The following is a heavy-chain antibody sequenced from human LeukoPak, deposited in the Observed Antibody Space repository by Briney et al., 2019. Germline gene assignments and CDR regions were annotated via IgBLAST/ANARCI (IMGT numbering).Heavy chain of an antibody. D-gene: IGHD6-25*01. CDR2: INPNINGT. Sequence: ASVKVSCKASGYAFTGYYIHWVRQAPGQGLEWMGWINPNINGTNYAQKFQGRVTMTGDRSISTAYMELSRLRSDDTAVYYCARERTPGSGYGVDYWGQGTVVTVSS. J-gene: IGHJ4*02. CDR3: ARERTPGSGYGVDY. V-gene: IGHV1-2*02. CDR1: GYAFTGYY.